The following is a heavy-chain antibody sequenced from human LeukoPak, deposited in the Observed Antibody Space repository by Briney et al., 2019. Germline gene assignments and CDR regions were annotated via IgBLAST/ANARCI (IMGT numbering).Heavy chain of an antibody. J-gene: IGHJ4*02. CDR1: GFTFSSYG. D-gene: IGHD6-13*01. V-gene: IGHV3-33*03. CDR2: IWYDGSNK. Sequence: GGSLRLSCAASGFTFSSYGMHWVRQAPGKGLEWVAVIWYDGSNKYYADSVKGRFTISRDNAKNSLYLQMNSLRAEDTALYYCAKDIRIAAAGPFDYWGQGTLVTVSS. CDR3: AKDIRIAAAGPFDY.